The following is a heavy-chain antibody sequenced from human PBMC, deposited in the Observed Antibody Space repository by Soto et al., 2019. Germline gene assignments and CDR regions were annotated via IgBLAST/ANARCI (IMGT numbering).Heavy chain of an antibody. CDR3: ARRKFYDIRGWVFDY. V-gene: IGHV4-34*12. J-gene: IGHJ4*02. D-gene: IGHD3-22*01. Sequence: QVYLQQWGTGLLKPSETLFLTCAVYGGSFNDYYWSWIRQPPEKGLEWIGEIIHSGTTNYNPSLKSRLTISLDASKNQFSLKLTFVTAADTAVYYCARRKFYDIRGWVFDYWGRGTLATVSS. CDR1: GGSFNDYY. CDR2: IIHSGTT.